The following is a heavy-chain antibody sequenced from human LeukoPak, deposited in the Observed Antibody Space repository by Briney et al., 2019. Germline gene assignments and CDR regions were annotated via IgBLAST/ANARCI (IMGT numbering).Heavy chain of an antibody. CDR3: ARDEGVSFDY. Sequence: GGSLRLSCVTSGFTFSAYNMNWVRRAPGKGLEWVSCISSSSNYIYYADSVKGRFTISRDNAKNSLYLQMNSLRAEDTAVYYCARDEGVSFDYWGQGTLVTASS. V-gene: IGHV3-21*01. CDR1: GFTFSAYN. CDR2: ISSSSNYI. J-gene: IGHJ4*02.